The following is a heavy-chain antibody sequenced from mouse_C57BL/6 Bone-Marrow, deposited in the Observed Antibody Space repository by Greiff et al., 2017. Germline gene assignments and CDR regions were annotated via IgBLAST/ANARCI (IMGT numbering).Heavy chain of an antibody. V-gene: IGHV3-6*01. CDR1: GYSITSGYY. CDR2: ISYDGSN. D-gene: IGHD3-2*02. Sequence: EVQRVESGPGLVKPSQSLSLTCSVTGYSITSGYYWNWIRQFPGNKLEWMGYISYDGSNNYNPSLKNRISITRDTSKNQFFLKLNSVTTEDTATYYCARVPLDSSGYYYAMDYWGQGTSVTVSS. CDR3: ARVPLDSSGYYYAMDY. J-gene: IGHJ4*01.